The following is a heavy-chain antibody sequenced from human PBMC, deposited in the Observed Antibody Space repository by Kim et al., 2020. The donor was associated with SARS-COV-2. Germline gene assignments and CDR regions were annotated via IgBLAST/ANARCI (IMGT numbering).Heavy chain of an antibody. V-gene: IGHV7-4-1*02. CDR3: ARPEYGYYFDY. J-gene: IGHJ4*02. CDR2: P. D-gene: IGHD2-2*01. Sequence: PTYAQGFTGRFVFSLDTSVSTSYLQISSLKAEDTAVYYCARPEYGYYFDYWGQGTLVTVSS.